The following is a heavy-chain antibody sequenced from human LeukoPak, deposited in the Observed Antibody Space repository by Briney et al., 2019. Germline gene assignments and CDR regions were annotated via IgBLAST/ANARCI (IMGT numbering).Heavy chain of an antibody. CDR1: GFTFSSYG. V-gene: IGHV3-30*18. J-gene: IGHJ4*02. CDR2: ISYDGSNK. D-gene: IGHD3-10*01. CDR3: AKDFYYYGSGSSGYYFDY. Sequence: GGSLRLSCAASGFTFSSYGMHWVRQAPGKGLEWVAVISYDGSNKYYADSVKGRFTISRDNSKNTLYLQMNSLRAEDTAVYYCAKDFYYYGSGSSGYYFDYWGQGTLVTVSS.